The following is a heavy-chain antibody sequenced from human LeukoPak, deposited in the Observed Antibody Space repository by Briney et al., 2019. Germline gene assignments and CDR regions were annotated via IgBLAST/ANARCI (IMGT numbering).Heavy chain of an antibody. CDR3: AKRDYCRGANCAFDY. V-gene: IGHV3-23*01. CDR1: GWASTKYP. J-gene: IGHJ4*02. CDR2: VSRSDGNT. Sequence: RAGATLRLSCAASGWASTKYPMSWVRLTPGKGLEWVSTVSRSDGNTYYADSVKGRFTIARDSSKNTLYLQMNSLRAEDTAVYYCAKRDYCRGANCAFDYWGQGTLVTVSS. D-gene: IGHD2-15*01.